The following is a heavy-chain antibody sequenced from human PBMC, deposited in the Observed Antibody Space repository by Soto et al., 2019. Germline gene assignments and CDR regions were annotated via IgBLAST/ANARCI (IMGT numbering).Heavy chain of an antibody. Sequence: SETLSLTCAVSGDSITSNNWWSWVRQAPGKGLEWIGKIYHSGATTYNPSLKNRATISVDPSKNHFSLKLTSVTAADTAVYFCARDLGTGTDYWGRGTLVTVSS. CDR1: GDSITSNNW. V-gene: IGHV4-4*02. CDR2: IYHSGAT. CDR3: ARDLGTGTDY. D-gene: IGHD1-1*01. J-gene: IGHJ4*02.